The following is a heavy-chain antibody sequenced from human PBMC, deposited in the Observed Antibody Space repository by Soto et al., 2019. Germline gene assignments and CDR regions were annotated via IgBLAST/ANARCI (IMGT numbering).Heavy chain of an antibody. Sequence: TLSLTCTVSGDSISSGNKYWSWIRQPPGKGLEWIGYIFSSGTTYYNPSLKSRLTMSLDASQNQSSLKLNSLTDADTAVYFCARVPSPFDYYYAMDVWGQGTTVTVSS. J-gene: IGHJ6*02. D-gene: IGHD3-16*01. CDR2: IFSSGTT. CDR1: GDSISSGNKY. CDR3: ARVPSPFDYYYAMDV. V-gene: IGHV4-30-4*01.